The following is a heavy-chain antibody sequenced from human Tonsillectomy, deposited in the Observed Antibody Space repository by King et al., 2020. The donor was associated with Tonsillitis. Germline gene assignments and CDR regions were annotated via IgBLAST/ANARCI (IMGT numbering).Heavy chain of an antibody. Sequence: VQLVESGGGVVQPGRSLRLSCAASGFTFRSYAMHWVRQAPGKGLEWVAVIWYDGSNKYYADSVKGRFTISRDNSKNTLYLQMNSLRAEDTAVYYCARSDPLVIGYSSSWDFDYWGQGTLVTVSS. CDR3: ARSDPLVIGYSSSWDFDY. J-gene: IGHJ4*02. V-gene: IGHV3-33*01. D-gene: IGHD6-13*01. CDR2: IWYDGSNK. CDR1: GFTFRSYA.